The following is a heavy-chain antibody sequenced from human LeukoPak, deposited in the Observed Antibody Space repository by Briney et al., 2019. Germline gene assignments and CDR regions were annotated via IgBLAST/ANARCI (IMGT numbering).Heavy chain of an antibody. V-gene: IGHV4-61*02. J-gene: IGHJ4*02. CDR1: GGSISSGSYY. CDR2: IYTSGST. D-gene: IGHD3-9*01. Sequence: SETLSLTCTVSGGSISSGSYYWGWIRQPAGKGLEWIGRIYTSGSTNYNPSLKSRVTISVDTSKNQFSLKLSSVTAADTAVYYCARGAYFDWLYRLDYWGQGTLVTVSS. CDR3: ARGAYFDWLYRLDY.